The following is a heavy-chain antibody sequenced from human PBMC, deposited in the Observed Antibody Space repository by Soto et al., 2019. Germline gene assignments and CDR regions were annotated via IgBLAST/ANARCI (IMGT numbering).Heavy chain of an antibody. CDR1: GGTFSSYS. D-gene: IGHD1-26*01. J-gene: IGHJ4*02. Sequence: SVEVSCKASGGTFSSYSISWVLQAPGQGLEWMGGIIPIFGTANYAQKFQGRVTITADKSTSTAYMELSSLRSEDTAVYYCARGPRAIVGATTGDIDYWGQGTLVTVSS. CDR2: IIPIFGTA. CDR3: ARGPRAIVGATTGDIDY. V-gene: IGHV1-69*06.